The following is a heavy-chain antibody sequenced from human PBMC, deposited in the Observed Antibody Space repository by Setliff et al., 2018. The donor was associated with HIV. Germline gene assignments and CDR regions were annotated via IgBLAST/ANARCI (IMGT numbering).Heavy chain of an antibody. V-gene: IGHV4-34*01. CDR3: ARDGGTMVRGVFD. CDR2: INHSGST. J-gene: IGHJ4*02. Sequence: SETLSLTCAVYGGSFSGYYWSWIRQPPGKGLEWIGEINHSGSTNYNPSLKSRVTISVDTSKNQFSLKLSSVTAADTAVYYCARDGGTMVRGVFDWGQGTLVTVSS. CDR1: GGSFSGYY. D-gene: IGHD3-10*01.